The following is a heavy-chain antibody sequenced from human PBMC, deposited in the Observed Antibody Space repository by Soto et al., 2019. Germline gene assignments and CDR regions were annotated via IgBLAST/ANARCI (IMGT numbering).Heavy chain of an antibody. Sequence: EVQLLESGGGLVQPGGSLRLSCAASGFTFSSYAMSWVRQAPGKGLEWVSAISGSGGSTYYADSVKGRFTISRDNSKNTLYLKMNSLRAEDTAVYYCAKIPHRRGFGEEWGQGTMVTVSS. CDR1: GFTFSSYA. V-gene: IGHV3-23*01. D-gene: IGHD3-10*01. CDR2: ISGSGGST. J-gene: IGHJ3*01. CDR3: AKIPHRRGFGEE.